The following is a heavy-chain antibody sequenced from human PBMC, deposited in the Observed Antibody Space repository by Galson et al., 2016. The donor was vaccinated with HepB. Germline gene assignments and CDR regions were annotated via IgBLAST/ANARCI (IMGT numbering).Heavy chain of an antibody. Sequence: SLRLSCAASGFTFSNYWMTWVRQATGKGLEWVAVIWSDGSNKFYSDSVKGRFTISRDNSENTLYLQMNRLRAEDTALYYCARASGPFDMWGQGTMVTVSS. J-gene: IGHJ3*02. CDR3: ARASGPFDM. V-gene: IGHV3-33*08. CDR2: IWSDGSNK. D-gene: IGHD7-27*01. CDR1: GFTFSNYW.